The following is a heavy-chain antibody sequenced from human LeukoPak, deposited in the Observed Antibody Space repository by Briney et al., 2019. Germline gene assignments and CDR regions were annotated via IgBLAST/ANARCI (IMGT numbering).Heavy chain of an antibody. CDR2: IYASGST. V-gene: IGHV4-4*07. CDR1: GGSFSGYY. CDR3: ARDPVGWGFFDY. J-gene: IGHJ4*02. Sequence: SETLSLTCTVSGGSFSGYYWNWIRQPAGKELEWIGRIYASGSTNFNPSLKSRVTMSVDTSKNQFSLRLSSVTAADTAVYYCARDPVGWGFFDYWGQGTLVPVSS. D-gene: IGHD3-16*01.